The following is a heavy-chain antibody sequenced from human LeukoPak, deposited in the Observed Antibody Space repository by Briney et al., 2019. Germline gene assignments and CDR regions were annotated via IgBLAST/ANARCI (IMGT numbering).Heavy chain of an antibody. V-gene: IGHV4-39*02. D-gene: IGHD3-10*01. J-gene: IGHJ3*02. CDR2: ICYSGST. CDR1: GGSISSSSYY. CDR3: AREAGSRGAFDI. Sequence: SETLSLTCTVSGGSISSSSYYWGWIRQPPGKGLEWIGSICYSGSTYYNPSLKSRVTISVDTSKNQFSLKLSSVTAADTAVYYCAREAGSRGAFDIWGQGTMVTVSS.